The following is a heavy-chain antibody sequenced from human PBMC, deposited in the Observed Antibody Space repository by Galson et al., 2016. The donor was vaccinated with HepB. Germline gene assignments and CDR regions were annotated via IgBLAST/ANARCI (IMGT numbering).Heavy chain of an antibody. J-gene: IGHJ4*02. Sequence: SETLSLTCTVSDGSISSYYWSWIRQSPGKGLECIGYIYKTGSTNYSPSLKSRVTISLDTSKNQFSLRLTSVTAADAAVYYCARGVTGTPYFDFWGQGTLVTGSS. CDR1: DGSISSYY. CDR3: ARGVTGTPYFDF. V-gene: IGHV4-59*01. CDR2: IYKTGST. D-gene: IGHD2-21*02.